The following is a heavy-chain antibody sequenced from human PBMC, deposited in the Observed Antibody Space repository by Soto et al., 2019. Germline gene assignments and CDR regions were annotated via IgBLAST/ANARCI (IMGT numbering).Heavy chain of an antibody. D-gene: IGHD2-8*01. CDR3: GRDKTWNGVISGFWFDP. V-gene: IGHV3-48*02. CDR1: GFTFSDFA. CDR2: ISTTGTTT. Sequence: EEQLVDSGGGLVQRGGSLRLSCSASGFTFSDFAMNWIRHAPGRGLEWISYISTTGTTTYYANSVRCRFTISRDNAKNSLYLQMKSLRDEDTAVYYCGRDKTWNGVISGFWFDPWGQGTLVTVSS. J-gene: IGHJ5*02.